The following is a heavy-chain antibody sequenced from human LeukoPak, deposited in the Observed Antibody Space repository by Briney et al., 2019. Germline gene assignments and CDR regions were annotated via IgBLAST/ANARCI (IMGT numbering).Heavy chain of an antibody. D-gene: IGHD1-26*01. J-gene: IGHJ4*02. CDR3: ARAKGSYLGGTSVARAGKTYYFDY. CDR2: INPNSGGT. CDR1: GYTFTGYY. Sequence: ASVKVSCKASGYTFTGYYMHWVRQAPGQGLEWMGWINPNSGGTNYAQKFQGRVTMTRDTSISTAYMELSRLRSDDTAVYYCARAKGSYLGGTSVARAGKTYYFDYWGQGTLVTVSS. V-gene: IGHV1-2*02.